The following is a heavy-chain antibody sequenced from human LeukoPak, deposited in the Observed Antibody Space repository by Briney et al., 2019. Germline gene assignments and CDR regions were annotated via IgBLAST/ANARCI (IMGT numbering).Heavy chain of an antibody. V-gene: IGHV1-18*01. CDR3: ARILPYDYVWGSYRKGLFDY. CDR1: GYTFTSYG. Sequence: GSVKVSCKASGYTFTSYGISWVRQAPGQGLEWMGWISAYNGNTNYAQKLQGRVTMTTDTSTSTAYMELRSLRSDDTAVYYCARILPYDYVWGSYRKGLFDYWGQGTLVTVSS. D-gene: IGHD3-16*02. J-gene: IGHJ4*02. CDR2: ISAYNGNT.